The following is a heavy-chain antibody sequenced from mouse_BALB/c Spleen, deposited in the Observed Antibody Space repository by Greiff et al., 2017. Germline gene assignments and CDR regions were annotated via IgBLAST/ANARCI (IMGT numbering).Heavy chain of an antibody. Sequence: EVHLVESGGGLVQPGGSRKLSCAASGFTFSSFGMHWVRQAPEKGLEWVAYISSGSSTIYYADTVKGRFTISSANPKNTLFLQMTSLRSEDTAMYYCARSPHYYGSSYVYWYFDVWGAGTTGTVAS. CDR2: ISSGSSTI. D-gene: IGHD1-1*01. CDR1: GFTFSSFG. CDR3: ARSPHYYGSSYVYWYFDV. V-gene: IGHV5-17*02. J-gene: IGHJ1*01.